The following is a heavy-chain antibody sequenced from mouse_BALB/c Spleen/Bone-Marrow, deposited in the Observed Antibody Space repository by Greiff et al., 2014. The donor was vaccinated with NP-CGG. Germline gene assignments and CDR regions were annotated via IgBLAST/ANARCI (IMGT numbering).Heavy chain of an antibody. CDR2: INPSTGYT. D-gene: IGHD1-1*01. J-gene: IGHJ4*01. CDR1: GYTFTRYW. Sequence: QVQLMQSGAELAKPGASVKMSCKASGYTFTRYWIHWVKPGPGQGLEWIGYINPSTGYTEYNQKFKDKATLTADKSSSTAYMQLSSLTSEDSAVYYCARGDYYGKGGAMDYWGQGTSVTVSS. V-gene: IGHV1-7*01. CDR3: ARGDYYGKGGAMDY.